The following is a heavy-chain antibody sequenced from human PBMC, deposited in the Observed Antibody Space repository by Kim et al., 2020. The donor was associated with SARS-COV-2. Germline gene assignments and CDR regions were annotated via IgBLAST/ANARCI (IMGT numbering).Heavy chain of an antibody. Sequence: TNSNPSLTRRVTISGDPSKNQFSLKLSSVTAADTAVYYCARDLDGYKDYWGQGTLVTVSS. J-gene: IGHJ4*02. V-gene: IGHV4-34*09. CDR2: T. CDR3: ARDLDGYKDY. D-gene: IGHD5-12*01.